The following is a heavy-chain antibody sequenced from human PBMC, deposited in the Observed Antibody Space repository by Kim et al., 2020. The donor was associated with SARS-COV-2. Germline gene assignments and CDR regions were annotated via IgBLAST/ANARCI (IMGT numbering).Heavy chain of an antibody. CDR1: GFTFSSYG. D-gene: IGHD2-15*01. J-gene: IGHJ4*02. V-gene: IGHV3-30*18. CDR2: ISYDGSNK. Sequence: GGSLRLSCAASGFTFSSYGMHWVRQAPGKGLEWVAVISYDGSNKYYADSVKGRFTISRDNSKNTLYLQMNSLRAEDTAVYYCAKSCSGGSCYPDYWGQGTLVTVSS. CDR3: AKSCSGGSCYPDY.